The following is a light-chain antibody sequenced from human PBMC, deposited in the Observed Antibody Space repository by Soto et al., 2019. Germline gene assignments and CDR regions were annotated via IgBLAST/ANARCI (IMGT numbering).Light chain of an antibody. CDR3: QQLSGYPLN. J-gene: IGKJ4*01. CDR1: QGIRSY. CDR2: AAS. Sequence: IQLTQSPSSLSASVGDRVTITCRASQGIRSYLAGYQQKPGRAPNPMIHAASILQSGVPSRFSGRGSETDFTLTINSLQPEDFATYYCQQLSGYPLNIGGGTKVEIK. V-gene: IGKV1-9*01.